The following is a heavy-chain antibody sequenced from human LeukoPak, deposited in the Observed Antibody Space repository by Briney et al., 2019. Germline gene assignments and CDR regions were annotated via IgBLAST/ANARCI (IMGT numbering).Heavy chain of an antibody. CDR3: AKYSSGWYEMGYFDY. CDR1: GFTFGSYA. Sequence: GGSLRLSCAASGFTFGSYAMTWVRQAPGKGLEWVSVITSSGDNTYYADSVKGRFTISRDNSKNTLYLQMNSLRAEDTAVYYCAKYSSGWYEMGYFDYWGQGTLVTVSS. CDR2: ITSSGDNT. J-gene: IGHJ4*02. V-gene: IGHV3-23*01. D-gene: IGHD6-19*01.